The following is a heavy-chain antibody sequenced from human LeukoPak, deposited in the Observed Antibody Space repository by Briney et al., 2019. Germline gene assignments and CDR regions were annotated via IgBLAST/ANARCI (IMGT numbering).Heavy chain of an antibody. V-gene: IGHV5-51*01. CDR1: GYRFTNYW. D-gene: IGHD2-2*01. CDR2: IYPGDSDT. Sequence: GESLKISCKGSGYRFTNYWIGWVRQMPGKGLEWTGIIYPGDSDTRYSPSFQGQVTISADKSISTAYLQWSSLKASDTAMYYCARSAPSMLGYYYYGMDVWGKGTTVTVSS. CDR3: ARSAPSMLGYYYYGMDV. J-gene: IGHJ6*04.